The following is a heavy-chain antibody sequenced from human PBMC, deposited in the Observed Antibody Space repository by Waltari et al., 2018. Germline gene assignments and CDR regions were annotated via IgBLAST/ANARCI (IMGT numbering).Heavy chain of an antibody. CDR1: GFTFSSHA. J-gene: IGHJ4*02. CDR3: ARCESYSSTSCLDC. V-gene: IGHV3-23*01. CDR2: IRGSGGDT. D-gene: IGHD2-2*01. Sequence: EVHLLESGGGLVQPGGSLRLSCAASGFTFSSHAMTWVRQAPGKGLEWVSAIRGSGGDTYHADSVKGRFTISRDNSRNTLYLQMNSLRTEDKAVYYCARCESYSSTSCLDCWGQGTLVTASS.